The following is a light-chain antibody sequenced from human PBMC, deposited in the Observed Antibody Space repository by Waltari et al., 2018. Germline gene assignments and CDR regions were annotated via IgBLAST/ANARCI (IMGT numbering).Light chain of an antibody. CDR3: QQYNDWPPGYT. CDR2: GAS. J-gene: IGKJ2*01. Sequence: EIVMTQSPATLSVSQGEGATLSCRASQSVSSNLAWYQQKAGQAPRLLIYGASTRATGIPARFSGSGSGTEFTLTISSLQSEDFAVYYCQQYNDWPPGYTFGQGTKLEI. CDR1: QSVSSN. V-gene: IGKV3-15*01.